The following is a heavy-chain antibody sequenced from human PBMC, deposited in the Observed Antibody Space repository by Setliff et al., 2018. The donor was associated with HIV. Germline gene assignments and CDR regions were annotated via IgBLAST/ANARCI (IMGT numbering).Heavy chain of an antibody. D-gene: IGHD3-10*01. CDR1: GYRFASYW. Sequence: GESLKISCQGSGYRFASYWIGWVRQMPGKGLEWMGIIYPGDSDTRYSPSFQGQVTISADKSISTAYLQWSSLKASDTAMYYCALLRGYWYGSGSYFLVYMDAWGKGTTVTVSS. J-gene: IGHJ6*03. CDR2: IYPGDSDT. V-gene: IGHV5-51*01. CDR3: ALLRGYWYGSGSYFLVYMDA.